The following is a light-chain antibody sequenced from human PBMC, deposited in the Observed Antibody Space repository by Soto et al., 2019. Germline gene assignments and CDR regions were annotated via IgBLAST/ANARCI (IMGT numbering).Light chain of an antibody. V-gene: IGLV1-40*01. CDR3: QSYDSTLTVV. Sequence: QSVLTQPPSVSGAPGQRVTISCTGSWSDIGAGYNVHWYQQVPGTAPKLLIYGNINRPSGVPDRFSGSKSGTSASLAITGLQADDEADYYCQSYDSTLTVVFGGGIKLTVL. CDR1: WSDIGAGYN. J-gene: IGLJ2*01. CDR2: GNI.